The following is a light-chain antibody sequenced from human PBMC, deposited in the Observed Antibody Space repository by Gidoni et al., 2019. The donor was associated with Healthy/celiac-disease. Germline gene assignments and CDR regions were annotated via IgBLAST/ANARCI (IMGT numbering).Light chain of an antibody. CDR1: QSVSSN. CDR2: GAS. V-gene: IGKV3-15*01. J-gene: IGKJ1*01. CDR3: RQYNNWPTWT. Sequence: DILMTPSPATLSVSPGARATLSCRPSQSVSSNLAWYQQKPGQATRLLIDGASTRATGIPARGSGSGSGTEFTLTISSRQSEDFAVYYCRQYNNWPTWTFGQGTKVEIK.